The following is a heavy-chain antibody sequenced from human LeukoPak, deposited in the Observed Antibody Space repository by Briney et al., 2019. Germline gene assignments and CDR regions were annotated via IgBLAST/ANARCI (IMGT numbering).Heavy chain of an antibody. J-gene: IGHJ4*02. CDR2: INAGNGNT. CDR1: GYTFTSYA. Sequence: ASVKVSCKASGYTFTSYAMHWVRQAPGQRLEWMGWINAGNGNTKYSQKFQGRATITRDTSASTAYMELSSLRSEDTAVYHRARGGVPGYYYDSSGYYYHYFDYWGQGILVTVSS. D-gene: IGHD3-22*01. CDR3: ARGGVPGYYYDSSGYYYHYFDY. V-gene: IGHV1-3*01.